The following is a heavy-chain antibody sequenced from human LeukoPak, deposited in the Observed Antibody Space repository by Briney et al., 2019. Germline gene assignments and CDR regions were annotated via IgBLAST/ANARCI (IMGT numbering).Heavy chain of an antibody. CDR1: GGTFSSYA. Sequence: SVKVSCEASGGTFSSYAISWVRQAPGQGLEWMGGIIPIFGTANYAQKFQGRVTITADESTSTAYMELSSLRSEDTAVYYCARDGSTSLLFQHWGQGTLVTVSS. J-gene: IGHJ1*01. CDR2: IIPIFGTA. V-gene: IGHV1-69*13. D-gene: IGHD2-2*01. CDR3: ARDGSTSLLFQH.